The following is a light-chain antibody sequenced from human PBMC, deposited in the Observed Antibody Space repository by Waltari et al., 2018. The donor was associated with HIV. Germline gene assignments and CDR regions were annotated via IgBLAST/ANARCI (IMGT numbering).Light chain of an antibody. CDR2: GNN. Sequence: QPVLTQPPSASGTPGQRVIISCSGSSSNIGRHAVSWYQHLPGATPPLLIFGNNQRSSGVPDRFSGYKSATSASLAISGLRSVDEADYSCAAWDDSLDGPVFGGGTKLTVL. J-gene: IGLJ2*01. CDR1: SSNIGRHA. V-gene: IGLV1-44*01. CDR3: AAWDDSLDGPV.